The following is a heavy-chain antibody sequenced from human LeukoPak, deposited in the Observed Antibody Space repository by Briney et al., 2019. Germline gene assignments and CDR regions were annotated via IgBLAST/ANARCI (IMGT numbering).Heavy chain of an antibody. CDR2: ITASSSYI. CDR1: GFSFSRSS. J-gene: IGHJ4*02. Sequence: PGGSLRLSCAASGFSFSRSSMGWVRQAPGKGLEWVSSITASSSYIYYADSVKGRFTISRDNAKSFLYLQMNSLRVEDTAVYHCVRQAGRAGGQWGQGTLIAVSS. V-gene: IGHV3-21*04. CDR3: VRQAGRAGGQ. D-gene: IGHD3-10*01.